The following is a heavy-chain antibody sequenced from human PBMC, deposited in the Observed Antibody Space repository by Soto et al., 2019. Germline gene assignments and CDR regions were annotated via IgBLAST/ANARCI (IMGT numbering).Heavy chain of an antibody. J-gene: IGHJ6*03. D-gene: IGHD2-2*01. CDR1: GYSFTSYW. CDR2: IYPGDSDT. V-gene: IGHV5-51*01. CDR3: ARGSWDCSSTSCPNTPSYYYYYYMDV. Sequence: PGESLKISCKGSGYSFTSYWIGWVRQMPGKGLEWMGSIYPGDSDTRYSPSFQGQVTISADKSISTAYLQWSSLKASDTAMYYCARGSWDCSSTSCPNTPSYYYYYYMDVWGKGTTVTVSS.